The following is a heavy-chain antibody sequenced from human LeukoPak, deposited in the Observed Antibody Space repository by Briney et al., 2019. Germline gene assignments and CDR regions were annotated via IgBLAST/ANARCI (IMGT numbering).Heavy chain of an antibody. CDR1: GGSISSYY. V-gene: IGHV4-59*01. CDR2: IYYSGST. J-gene: IGHJ5*02. CDR3: ARSSSGYSSSWGSNWFDP. D-gene: IGHD6-13*01. Sequence: ASETLSLTCTVSGGSISSYYWSWIRQPPGKGLGWIGYIYYSGSTNYNPSLKSRVTISVDTSKNQFSLKLSSVTAADTAVYYCARSSSGYSSSWGSNWFDPWGQGTLVTVSS.